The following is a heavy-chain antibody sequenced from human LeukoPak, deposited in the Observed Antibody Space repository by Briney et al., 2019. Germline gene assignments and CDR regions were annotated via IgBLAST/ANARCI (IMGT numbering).Heavy chain of an antibody. J-gene: IGHJ6*03. CDR1: GYTFNGYY. CDR2: INPNSGGT. CDR3: ARSYSSPSYYYYYYMDV. Sequence: GASVKVSCKASGYTFNGYYMHWVRQAPGQGLEWMGWINPNSGGTNYAQKFQGRVTMTRDTSISTAYMELSRLRSDDTAVYYCARSYSSPSYYYYYYMDVWGKGTTVTVSS. V-gene: IGHV1-2*02. D-gene: IGHD6-19*01.